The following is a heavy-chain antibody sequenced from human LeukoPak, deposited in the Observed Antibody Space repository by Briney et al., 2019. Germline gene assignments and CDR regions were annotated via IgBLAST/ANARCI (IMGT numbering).Heavy chain of an antibody. Sequence: KPSETLSLTCTVSGGSISSSTYYWGWIRQPPGKGLEWIGTIYYSGSTYYNPSLQSRVTISVDTSKNQFSLKLSSVTAADTAVYYCARDLDSSGYYYVYWGQGTLVTVSS. J-gene: IGHJ4*02. CDR2: IYYSGST. D-gene: IGHD3-22*01. CDR1: GGSISSSTYY. CDR3: ARDLDSSGYYYVY. V-gene: IGHV4-39*02.